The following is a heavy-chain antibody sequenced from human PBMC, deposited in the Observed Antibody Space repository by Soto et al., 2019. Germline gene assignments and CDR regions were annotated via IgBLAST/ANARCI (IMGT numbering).Heavy chain of an antibody. J-gene: IGHJ4*02. V-gene: IGHV3-66*01. CDR1: GFTVSSNY. Sequence: EVQLVESGGGLVQPGGSLRLSCAASGFTVSSNYMSWVRQAPGKGLEWVSVIYSGGSTYYAVSVKGRFTSSRDNSKNTLYLQMNSLRAADTAVYDWAIVRVATIFDYWGQGTLVTVSS. D-gene: IGHD5-12*01. CDR2: IYSGGST. CDR3: AIVRVATIFDY.